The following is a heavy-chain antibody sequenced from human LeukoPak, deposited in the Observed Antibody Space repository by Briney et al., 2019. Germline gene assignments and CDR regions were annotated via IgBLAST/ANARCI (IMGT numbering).Heavy chain of an antibody. D-gene: IGHD6-19*01. CDR3: ASGERQWLVTPPGY. CDR1: GGSFSGYY. J-gene: IGHJ4*02. V-gene: IGHV4-34*01. Sequence: PSETLSLTCAVYGGSFSGYYWSWIRQPPGKGLEWIGEINHSGSTNYNPSLKSRVTISVDTSKNQFSLKLSSVTAADTAVYYCASGERQWLVTPPGYWGQGTLVTVSS. CDR2: INHSGST.